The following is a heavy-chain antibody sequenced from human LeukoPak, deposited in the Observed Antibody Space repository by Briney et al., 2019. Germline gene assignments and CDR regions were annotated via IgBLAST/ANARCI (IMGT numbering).Heavy chain of an antibody. D-gene: IGHD3-22*01. V-gene: IGHV3-74*01. CDR3: VRGVGLYDSSGYFDY. CDR2: INSDGSST. CDR1: GFTFSSYW. Sequence: GGSLRLSCAASGFTFSSYWMHWVRQAPGKGLVWVSRINSDGSSTSYADSVKGRFTISRDNAKNTLYLQMNSLRAEDTAVYNCVRGVGLYDSSGYFDYWGQGTLVTVSS. J-gene: IGHJ4*02.